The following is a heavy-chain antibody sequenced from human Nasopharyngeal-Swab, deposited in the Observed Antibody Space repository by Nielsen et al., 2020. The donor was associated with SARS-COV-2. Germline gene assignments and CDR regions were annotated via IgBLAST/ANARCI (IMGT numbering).Heavy chain of an antibody. J-gene: IGHJ3*02. CDR3: AKDSGLSGWSGADAFDI. CDR1: GFTFSSYA. D-gene: IGHD6-19*01. CDR2: ISGSGGST. V-gene: IGHV3-23*01. Sequence: GGSLRLSCAASGFTFSSYAMSWVRQAPGKGLEWVSAISGSGGSTYYAGSVKGRFTISRDNSKNTLYLQMNSLRAEDTAVYYCAKDSGLSGWSGADAFDIWGQGTMFIVSS.